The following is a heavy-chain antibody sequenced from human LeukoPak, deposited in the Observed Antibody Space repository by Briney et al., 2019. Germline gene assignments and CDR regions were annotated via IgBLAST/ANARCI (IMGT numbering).Heavy chain of an antibody. D-gene: IGHD4-17*01. CDR1: GFTFINFG. CDR2: IRFDGSNK. V-gene: IGHV3-30*02. CDR3: ARGGTLPTVTKGCLGY. Sequence: GGSLRLSCAASGFTFINFGMHWVRQAPGKGLEWVAFIRFDGSNKYYADSVKGRFTISRDASKNTLYLQMDSLRAEDTAVYYCARGGTLPTVTKGCLGYWGQGTLVTVSS. J-gene: IGHJ4*02.